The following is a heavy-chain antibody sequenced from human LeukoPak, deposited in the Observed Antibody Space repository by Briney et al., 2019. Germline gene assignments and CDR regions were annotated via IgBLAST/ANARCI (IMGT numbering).Heavy chain of an antibody. CDR1: GDYFSRYC. CDR3: AKEGLDSRGDPFDI. D-gene: IGHD3-22*01. V-gene: IGHV4-59*01. Sequence: SETLSLTCVVSGDYFSRYCWNWIRQPPGKGLEWIGYICNSGTSNHHPSLKSRVTISVDTSKNEVSLRLSSVTAADTAMYFCAKEGLDSRGDPFDIWGQGTMVIVSS. CDR2: ICNSGTS. J-gene: IGHJ3*02.